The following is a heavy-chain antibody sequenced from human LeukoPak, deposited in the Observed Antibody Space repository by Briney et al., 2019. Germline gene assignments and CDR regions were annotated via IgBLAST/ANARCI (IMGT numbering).Heavy chain of an antibody. V-gene: IGHV3-13*01. J-gene: IGHJ6*03. CDR1: GFTFSSYD. Sequence: HPGGSLRLSCAASGFTFSSYDMHWVRQATGKGLEWVSAIGTAGDTYYPGSVKGRFTISRENAKNSLYLQMNSLRAGDTAVYYCARGGRRGYSGYDPQRTSYYYYMDVWGKGTTVTVSS. D-gene: IGHD5-12*01. CDR2: IGTAGDT. CDR3: ARGGRRGYSGYDPQRTSYYYYMDV.